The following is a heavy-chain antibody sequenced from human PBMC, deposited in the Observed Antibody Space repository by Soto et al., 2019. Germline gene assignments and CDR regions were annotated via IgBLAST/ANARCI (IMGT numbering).Heavy chain of an antibody. V-gene: IGHV4-39*07. CDR3: ARAPVVVPAARPSNWFDP. Sequence: PSETLSLTCTVSGGSISSSSYFWGWIRQPPGKGLEWIGSVCFSGIGSVFFSGSTYYTPSLKSRVTISGDTSKNQFSLKLTSVTAADTAVYYCARAPVVVPAARPSNWFDPWGQGTLVTVSS. D-gene: IGHD2-2*02. CDR1: GGSISSSSYF. J-gene: IGHJ5*02. CDR2: VFFSGST.